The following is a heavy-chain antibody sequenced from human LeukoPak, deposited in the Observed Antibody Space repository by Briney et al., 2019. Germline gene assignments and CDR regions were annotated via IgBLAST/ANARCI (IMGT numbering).Heavy chain of an antibody. CDR3: ARRLSSSSLAYYFDY. CDR1: GGSISDSKYH. Sequence: PSETLSLTCTVSGGSISDSKYHSGWSRQPPGEGLGWVGNIYYSWSTYFNPSLTSRVTISVDTSKNQFSLKLSSVPAAHTAVYYCARRLSSSSLAYYFDYWGQGTLVTVSS. V-gene: IGHV4-39*01. J-gene: IGHJ4*02. D-gene: IGHD6-6*01. CDR2: IYYSWST.